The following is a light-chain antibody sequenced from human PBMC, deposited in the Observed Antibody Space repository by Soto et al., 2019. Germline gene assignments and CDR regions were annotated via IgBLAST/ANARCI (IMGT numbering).Light chain of an antibody. CDR3: PHSYTPLFR. V-gene: IGKV4-1*01. CDR1: QSVLYSPNNKNY. CDR2: WAS. J-gene: IGKJ3*01. Sequence: PATLAVSLGERATINCKSSQSVLYSPNNKNYLAWYQHKPGQPPKLLIYWASSRESGVPDRFSGSGSGTDFTLTISSLQAEDVTVYFSPHSYTPLFRFCPGTKLDIK.